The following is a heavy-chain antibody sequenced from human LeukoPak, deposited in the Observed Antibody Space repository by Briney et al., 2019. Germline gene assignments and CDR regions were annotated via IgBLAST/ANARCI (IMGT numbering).Heavy chain of an antibody. V-gene: IGHV3-7*01. Sequence: GGSLRLSCAASGFTFSSYWMSWVRQAPGKGLEWVANIKRDGSEKYYVDSVKGRFTISRDNAKNSLYLQMNSLRAEDTAVYYCARDRYQLLSTAFDIWGQGTMVTVSS. D-gene: IGHD2-2*01. CDR2: IKRDGSEK. J-gene: IGHJ3*02. CDR3: ARDRYQLLSTAFDI. CDR1: GFTFSSYW.